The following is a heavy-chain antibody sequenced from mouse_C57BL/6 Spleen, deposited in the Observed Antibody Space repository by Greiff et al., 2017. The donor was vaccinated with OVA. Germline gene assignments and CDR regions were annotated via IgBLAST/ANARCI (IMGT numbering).Heavy chain of an antibody. J-gene: IGHJ3*01. Sequence: QVQLQQPGAELVMPGASVKLSCKASGYTFTSYWMHRVKQRPGQGLEWIGEIDPSDSYTNYNQKFKGKSTLTVDKSSSTAYMQLSSLTSEDSAVYYCARKGFAYWGQGTLVTVSA. CDR1: GYTFTSYW. CDR2: IDPSDSYT. V-gene: IGHV1-69*01. CDR3: ARKGFAY.